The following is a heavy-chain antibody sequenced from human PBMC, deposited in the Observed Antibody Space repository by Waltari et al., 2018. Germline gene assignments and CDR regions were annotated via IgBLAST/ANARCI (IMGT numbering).Heavy chain of an antibody. Sequence: EVLLVESGGGLVKPGGSLRLSCAASGFTFSRYWMNWVRQAPGKGLEWVANRKQDGSEKSYVDSVKGRFTISRDSAKNSLYLQMNSLRVEDTAVYYCVRGGGTVPGPDDYWGQGTLVTVSS. D-gene: IGHD6-19*01. CDR2: RKQDGSEK. J-gene: IGHJ4*02. CDR3: VRGGGTVPGPDDY. CDR1: GFTFSRYW. V-gene: IGHV3-7*04.